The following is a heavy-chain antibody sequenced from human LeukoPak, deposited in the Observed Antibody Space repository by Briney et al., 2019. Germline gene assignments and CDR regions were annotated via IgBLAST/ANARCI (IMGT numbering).Heavy chain of an antibody. Sequence: SETLSLTCTVSGGSISSSSYYWRWIRQPPGKGLGRIGSIYYSGSTYHYPSRKSRITTSVDPSKSQSSLKLSSGTAADTAVYYCARDLWLLSIHYMFVWGNRTTVTASS. J-gene: IGHJ6*03. D-gene: IGHD2-21*02. CDR3: ARDLWLLSIHYMFV. V-gene: IGHV4-39*07. CDR2: IYYSGST. CDR1: GGSISSSSYY.